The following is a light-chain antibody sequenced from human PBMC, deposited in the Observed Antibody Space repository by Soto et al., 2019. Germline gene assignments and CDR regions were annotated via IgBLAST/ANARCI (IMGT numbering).Light chain of an antibody. CDR1: QDIKTW. J-gene: IGKJ5*01. Sequence: DIQMTQSPFSLSASVGDRVTITCRASQDIKTWLNWYQQKPGKVPELLIYAASTLQSGVPSRFSGSGSGTDFTLTISSLQPEDVATYYCQKYNSARITFGQGTRLEIK. V-gene: IGKV1-27*01. CDR2: AAS. CDR3: QKYNSARIT.